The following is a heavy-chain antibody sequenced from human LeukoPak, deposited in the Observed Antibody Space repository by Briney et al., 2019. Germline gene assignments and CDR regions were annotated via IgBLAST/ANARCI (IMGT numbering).Heavy chain of an antibody. CDR1: GGSISYYY. V-gene: IGHV4-59*08. CDR3: AADLGY. Sequence: PSETLSLTCTVSGGSISYYYWSWIRQSPGKGLEWIGYIYYSGTTNYNPSLKSRVTISVDTSKNQFSLQLRSVTAADTAVYYCAADLGYWGQGTLVTVSS. J-gene: IGHJ4*02. CDR2: IYYSGTT.